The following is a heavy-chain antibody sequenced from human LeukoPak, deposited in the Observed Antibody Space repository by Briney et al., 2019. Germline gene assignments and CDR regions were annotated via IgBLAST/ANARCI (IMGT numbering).Heavy chain of an antibody. CDR3: ATYSSSWYPTSYYFDY. CDR1: GGTFSSYA. CDR2: IIPIFGTA. D-gene: IGHD6-13*01. J-gene: IGHJ4*02. Sequence: SVKVSCKASGGTFSSYAISWVRQAPGQGLEWMGGIIPIFGTANYAQKFQGRVTITADESTSTAYMELSSLRSEDTAVYYCATYSSSWYPTSYYFDYWDQGTLVTVSS. V-gene: IGHV1-69*13.